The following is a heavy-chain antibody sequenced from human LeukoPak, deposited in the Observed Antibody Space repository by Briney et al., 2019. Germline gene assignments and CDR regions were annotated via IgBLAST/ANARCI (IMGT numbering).Heavy chain of an antibody. D-gene: IGHD6-13*01. CDR3: AMEGYSSSWVLDY. J-gene: IGHJ4*02. V-gene: IGHV4-39*07. Sequence: PSETLSLTCTVSGGSISSSSYYWGWIRQPPGKGLEWIGSIYYSGSTYYNPSLKSRVTISVDTSKNQFSLKLSSVTAADTAVYYCAMEGYSSSWVLDYWGQGTLVTVSS. CDR1: GGSISSSSYY. CDR2: IYYSGST.